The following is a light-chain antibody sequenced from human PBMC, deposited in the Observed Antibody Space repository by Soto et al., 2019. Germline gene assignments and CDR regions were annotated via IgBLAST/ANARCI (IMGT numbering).Light chain of an antibody. V-gene: IGLV2-18*02. CDR2: EVS. CDR3: TSYTSSTTPCV. Sequence: SVLPQPPSVSVSPGQSVTISCTGTSSDVGSNNRVSWYQQPPGTAPKLMIYEVSNRPSGVPDRFSGSKSGNTASLTISGLRAEDEADYYCTSYTSSTTPCVFGTGTKVTVL. J-gene: IGLJ1*01. CDR1: SSDVGSNNR.